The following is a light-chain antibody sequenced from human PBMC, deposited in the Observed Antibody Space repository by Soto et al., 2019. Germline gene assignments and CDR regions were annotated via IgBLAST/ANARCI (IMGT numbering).Light chain of an antibody. CDR2: GAS. J-gene: IGKJ4*01. V-gene: IGKV3-15*01. Sequence: EIVMTQSPATLSVSPRERATLSCRASQSVSSNLAWYQQKPGQAPRLLIYGASTRPTGIPARFSGSGSGTEFTLTISSLQSEDFAVYYCQQYNNWPLTFGGGTKVEIK. CDR1: QSVSSN. CDR3: QQYNNWPLT.